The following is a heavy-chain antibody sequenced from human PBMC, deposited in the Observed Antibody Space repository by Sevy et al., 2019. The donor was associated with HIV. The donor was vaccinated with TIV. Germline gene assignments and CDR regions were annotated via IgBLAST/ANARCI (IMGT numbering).Heavy chain of an antibody. D-gene: IGHD3-22*01. CDR2: TYYRSKWYT. CDR3: SRDRYSHDNRGYHYYYMDV. V-gene: IGHV6-1*01. J-gene: IGHJ6*03. Sequence: SQTLSLTCAISGDSVSSKKTSWNWIRQCPSRGLESLGRTYYRSKWYTDYAESVQGRIIINPDTSKNQISLQLNSVTPEDTAVYFCSRDRYSHDNRGYHYYYMDVWGKGTTVTVSS. CDR1: GDSVSSKKTS.